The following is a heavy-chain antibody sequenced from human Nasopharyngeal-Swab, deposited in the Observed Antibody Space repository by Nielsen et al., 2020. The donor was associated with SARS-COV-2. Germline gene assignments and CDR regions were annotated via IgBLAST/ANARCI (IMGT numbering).Heavy chain of an antibody. J-gene: IGHJ6*02. D-gene: IGHD3-3*01. Sequence: RQAPGKGLEWIGEINHSGSTNYNPSLKSRVTISVDTSKNQFSLKLSSVTAADTAVYYCASGRLRFLEWPAEGEFYYYYGMDVWGQGTTVTVSS. CDR3: ASGRLRFLEWPAEGEFYYYYGMDV. CDR2: INHSGST. V-gene: IGHV4-34*01.